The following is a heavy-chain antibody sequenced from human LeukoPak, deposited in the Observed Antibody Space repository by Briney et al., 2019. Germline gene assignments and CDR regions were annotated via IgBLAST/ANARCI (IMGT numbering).Heavy chain of an antibody. Sequence: GGSLRLSCAASGFTFSSYAMHWVRQAPGKGLEWVAVISYDGSNKYYADSVKGRFTISRDNSKNTLYLQMNSLRAEDTAVYYCARGPPYYDFWSGTANFDYWGQGTLVTASS. CDR2: ISYDGSNK. V-gene: IGHV3-30-3*01. D-gene: IGHD3-3*01. CDR1: GFTFSSYA. CDR3: ARGPPYYDFWSGTANFDY. J-gene: IGHJ4*02.